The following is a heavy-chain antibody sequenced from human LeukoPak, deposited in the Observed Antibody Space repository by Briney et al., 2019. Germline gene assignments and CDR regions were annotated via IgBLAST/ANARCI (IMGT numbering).Heavy chain of an antibody. CDR3: ARHEYSGSYFDY. Sequence: SETLSLTCTVSGGSISSYYWSWIRQPPGKGLEWIGYIYYSGSTNYNPSLKSRVTISVDTSKNQFSLKLSSVTAADTAVYYCARHEYSGSYFDYWGQGTLVTASS. CDR2: IYYSGST. CDR1: GGSISSYY. D-gene: IGHD1-26*01. J-gene: IGHJ4*02. V-gene: IGHV4-59*08.